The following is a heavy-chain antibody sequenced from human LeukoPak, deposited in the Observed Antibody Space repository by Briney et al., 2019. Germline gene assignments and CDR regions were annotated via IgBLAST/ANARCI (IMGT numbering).Heavy chain of an antibody. J-gene: IGHJ3*02. CDR2: IYYSGGT. D-gene: IGHD2-21*02. CDR3: ARDLEYCGGDCSVGAFDI. Sequence: SETLSLTCTVSGGSINNYYWSWIRQPPGKGLEWIGYIYYSGGTNYNPSLKSRVTVSVDTSKNQFSLRLRSVTAADTAVYYCARDLEYCGGDCSVGAFDIWGQGTLVTVSS. CDR1: GGSINNYY. V-gene: IGHV4-59*01.